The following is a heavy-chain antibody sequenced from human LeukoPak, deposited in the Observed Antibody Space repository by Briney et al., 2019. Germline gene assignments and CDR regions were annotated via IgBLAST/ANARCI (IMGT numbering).Heavy chain of an antibody. CDR2: IYYSGST. J-gene: IGHJ5*02. D-gene: IGHD6-13*01. CDR1: GGSISSYY. Sequence: PSETLSLTCTVSGGSISSYYWSWIRQPPGKGLEWIGYIYYSGSTNYNPSLKSRVTISVDTSKNQFSLKLSSVTAADTAVYYCARDDRAAAGIDPWGQGTLVTVSS. V-gene: IGHV4-59*01. CDR3: ARDDRAAAGIDP.